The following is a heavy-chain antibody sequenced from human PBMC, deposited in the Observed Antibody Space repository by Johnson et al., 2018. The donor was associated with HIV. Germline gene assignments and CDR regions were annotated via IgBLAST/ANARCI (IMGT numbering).Heavy chain of an antibody. CDR3: ATGFGPAFEM. V-gene: IGHV3-15*01. J-gene: IGHJ3*02. CDR1: GFTFSNAW. CDR2: IKSKTDGGTT. D-gene: IGHD3-16*01. Sequence: VQLVESGGGLVQPGGSLRLSCAASGFTFSNAWMSWVRQAPGTGLEWVGRIKSKTDGGTTDHAAPVKGSFSISRDDSKNPLYLQMNSLKTEDTAVYYCATGFGPAFEMWGQGTMVTVSS.